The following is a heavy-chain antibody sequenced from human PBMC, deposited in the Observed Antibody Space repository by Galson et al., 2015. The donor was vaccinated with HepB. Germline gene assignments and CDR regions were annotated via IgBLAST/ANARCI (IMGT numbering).Heavy chain of an antibody. V-gene: IGHV3-7*03. CDR1: GFTFSNYW. Sequence: SLRLSCATSGFTFSNYWMTWVRQAPGKGLEWMASISQAGSKTFYVDSVEGRFTISRDNAKNSLYLQVNSLRVEDRAVYYCADPPSGFWGQGTPVTVSS. D-gene: IGHD3-10*01. CDR2: ISQAGSKT. CDR3: ADPPSGF. J-gene: IGHJ4*02.